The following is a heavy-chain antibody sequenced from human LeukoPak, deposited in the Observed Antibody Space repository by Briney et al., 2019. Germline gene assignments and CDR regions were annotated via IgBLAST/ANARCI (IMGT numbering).Heavy chain of an antibody. J-gene: IGHJ6*03. Sequence: GGSLRLSCAASGFTFSTHDLNWVRQAPGKGLEWVSFISSRSSTIYYADSVEGRFTISRDNSKNTLYLQMNSLRAEDTAVYYCARVLSIAARRSGVYYYYYMDVWGKGTTVTVSS. D-gene: IGHD6-6*01. CDR2: ISSRSSTI. CDR3: ARVLSIAARRSGVYYYYYMDV. V-gene: IGHV3-48*01. CDR1: GFTFSTHD.